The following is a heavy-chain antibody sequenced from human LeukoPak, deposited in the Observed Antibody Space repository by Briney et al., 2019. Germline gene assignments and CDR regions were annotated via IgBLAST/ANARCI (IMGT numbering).Heavy chain of an antibody. J-gene: IGHJ4*02. D-gene: IGHD3-10*01. V-gene: IGHV1-2*02. Sequence: ASVKVSCKASGYTFTGYYMHWVRQAPGQGLEWMGWINPNSGGTNYAQKFQGRGTMTRDTSISTAYMELSRLRSDDTAVYYCARDSYGSGSYANDYWGQGTLVTVSS. CDR1: GYTFTGYY. CDR2: INPNSGGT. CDR3: ARDSYGSGSYANDY.